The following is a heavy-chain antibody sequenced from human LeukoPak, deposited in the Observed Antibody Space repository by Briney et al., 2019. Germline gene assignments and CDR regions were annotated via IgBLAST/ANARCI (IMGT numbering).Heavy chain of an antibody. V-gene: IGHV3-30-3*01. Sequence: GRSLRLSCAASGFTFSDYAMHWVRQAPGKGLEWVAVISKDGSDKYYPGSVRGGLTISRDNSKNTIYLQMDSLRAEDTAIYYCARDYWWNYDYWGQGTLVTVSS. J-gene: IGHJ4*02. CDR2: ISKDGSDK. CDR1: GFTFSDYA. D-gene: IGHD1-7*01. CDR3: ARDYWWNYDY.